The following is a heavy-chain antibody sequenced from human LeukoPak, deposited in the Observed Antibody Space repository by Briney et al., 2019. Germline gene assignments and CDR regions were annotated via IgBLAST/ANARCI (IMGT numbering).Heavy chain of an antibody. CDR3: ARDLYDLLFDP. J-gene: IGHJ5*02. CDR1: GGTFSSYA. D-gene: IGHD2/OR15-2a*01. V-gene: IGHV1-69*05. Sequence: SVKVSCKASGGTFSSYAISWVRQAPGQELEWMGGIIPIFGTANYAQKFQGRVTITTDESTSTAYMELSSLRSEDTAVYYCARDLYDLLFDPWGQGTLVTVSS. CDR2: IIPIFGTA.